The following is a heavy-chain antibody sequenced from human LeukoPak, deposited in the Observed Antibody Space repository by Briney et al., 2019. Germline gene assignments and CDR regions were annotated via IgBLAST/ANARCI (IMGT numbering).Heavy chain of an antibody. V-gene: IGHV3-23*01. Sequence: GGSLRLSCAASGFTFSNYAMSWVRQAPGKGLEWVSSMGPNVGGAYYADSVRGRFTISRDNSKNTLYLQMNRLGAEDTAMYYCASDLRSGYWGQGTLVTVSS. D-gene: IGHD2-21*01. CDR3: ASDLRSGY. J-gene: IGHJ4*02. CDR1: GFTFSNYA. CDR2: MGPNVGGA.